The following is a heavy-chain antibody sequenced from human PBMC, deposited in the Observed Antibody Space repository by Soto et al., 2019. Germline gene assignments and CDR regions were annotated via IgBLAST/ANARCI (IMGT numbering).Heavy chain of an antibody. V-gene: IGHV4-4*02. Sequence: PSETLSLTCAVSGGSISSSNWWSWVRQTPGKGLEWIGEIYHSGSTNYNPSLKSRVTISVDKSKNQFSLKLSSVTAADTAVYYCAREAIDSSGYYPSEYFQHWGQGTLVTVSS. CDR2: IYHSGST. D-gene: IGHD3-22*01. J-gene: IGHJ1*01. CDR3: AREAIDSSGYYPSEYFQH. CDR1: GGSISSSNW.